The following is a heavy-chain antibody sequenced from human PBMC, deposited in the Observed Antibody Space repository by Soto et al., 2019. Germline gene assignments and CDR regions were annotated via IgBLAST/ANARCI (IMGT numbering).Heavy chain of an antibody. J-gene: IGHJ5*02. CDR3: ARGCRPYYYDSSGYPNWFDP. Sequence: SETLSLTCAVYCGSFSGYYWSWIRQPPGKGLEWIGEINHSGSTNYNPSLKSRVTISVDTSKNQFSLKLSSVTAADTAVYYCARGCRPYYYDSSGYPNWFDPWGQGTLVTVSS. CDR2: INHSGST. CDR1: CGSFSGYY. V-gene: IGHV4-34*01. D-gene: IGHD3-22*01.